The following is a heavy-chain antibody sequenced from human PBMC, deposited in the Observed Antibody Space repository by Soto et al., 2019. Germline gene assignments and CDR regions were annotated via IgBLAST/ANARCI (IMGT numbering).Heavy chain of an antibody. Sequence: EVELVETGGGMIQPGGSLRLSCAVSGFTVSSNSMSWVRQAPGKGLEWVSLIYADGGTYYGDSVKSRFTISRDTSKNTVSLQMTSLRADDTAVYYCARDNSILGAPFQDWGQGTLVTVSS. D-gene: IGHD3-16*01. CDR1: GFTVSSNS. CDR2: IYADGGT. V-gene: IGHV3-53*02. CDR3: ARDNSILGAPFQD. J-gene: IGHJ1*01.